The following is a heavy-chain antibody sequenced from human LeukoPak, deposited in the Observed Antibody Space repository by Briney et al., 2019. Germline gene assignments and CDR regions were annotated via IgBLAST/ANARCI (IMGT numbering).Heavy chain of an antibody. D-gene: IGHD3-10*01. CDR2: ISYDGSNK. V-gene: IGHV3-30*03. CDR3: ARDSGELLWFGELSH. J-gene: IGHJ4*02. Sequence: GGSLRLSCAASGFTFSSYSMNWVRQAPGKGLEWVAVISYDGSNKYYADSVKGRFTISRDNSKNTLYLQMNSLRAEDTAVYYCARDSGELLWFGELSHWGQGTLVTVSS. CDR1: GFTFSSYS.